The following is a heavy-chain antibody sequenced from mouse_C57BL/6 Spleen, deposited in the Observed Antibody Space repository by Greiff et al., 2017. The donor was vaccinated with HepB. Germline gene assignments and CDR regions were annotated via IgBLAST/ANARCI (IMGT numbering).Heavy chain of an antibody. Sequence: VQLQQSDAELVKPGASVKISCKVSGYTFTDHTIHWMKQRPEQGLEWIGYIYPRDGSTKYNEKFKGKATLTADKSSSTAYMQLNSLTSEVSAVYFCARTYYCGRDYFDYWGQGTTLTVSS. J-gene: IGHJ2*01. D-gene: IGHD1-1*01. CDR2: IYPRDGST. CDR3: ARTYYCGRDYFDY. CDR1: GYTFTDHT. V-gene: IGHV1-78*01.